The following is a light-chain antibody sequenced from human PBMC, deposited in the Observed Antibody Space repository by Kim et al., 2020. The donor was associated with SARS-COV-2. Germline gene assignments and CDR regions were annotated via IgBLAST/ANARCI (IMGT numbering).Light chain of an antibody. CDR1: QSISSW. J-gene: IGKJ1*01. CDR3: QQYNSYGT. CDR2: KAS. Sequence: DIQMTQSPSTLSESVGDRVTITCRASQSISSWLAWYQQKPGKAPKLLIYKASSLESGVPSRFSGSGSGTEFTLTISSLQPDDFATYYCQQYNSYGTFGQGTKVDIK. V-gene: IGKV1-5*03.